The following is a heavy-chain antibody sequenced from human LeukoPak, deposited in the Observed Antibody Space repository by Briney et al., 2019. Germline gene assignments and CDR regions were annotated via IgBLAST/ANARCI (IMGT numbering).Heavy chain of an antibody. CDR2: INHSGST. CDR1: GGSFSGYY. J-gene: IGHJ4*02. Sequence: PSETLSLTCAVYGGSFSGYYWSWIRQPPGKGLEWIGEINHSGSTNYNPSLKSRVTISVDTSKNQFSLKLSSVTAADTAVYYCARGKGYSYGYGFHYWGQGTLVTVSS. V-gene: IGHV4-34*01. D-gene: IGHD5-18*01. CDR3: ARGKGYSYGYGFHY.